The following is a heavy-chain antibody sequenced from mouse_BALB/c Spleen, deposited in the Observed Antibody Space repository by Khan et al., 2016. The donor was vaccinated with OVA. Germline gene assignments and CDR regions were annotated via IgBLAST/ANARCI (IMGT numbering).Heavy chain of an antibody. V-gene: IGHV1S135*01. D-gene: IGHD2-2*01. CDR2: IDPFSGGT. CDR1: GYSFTTYY. CDR3: TRHGYVAWFTY. J-gene: IGHJ3*01. Sequence: VQLKQSGPELMKPGTSVKISCKASGYSFTTYYIHWVIQTHGKSLEWIGYIDPFSGGTTYNQKFKGKATLTVDKSSSNAYIQLSNLQSEDSSVYYCTRHGYVAWFTYWGQGTLVTVSA.